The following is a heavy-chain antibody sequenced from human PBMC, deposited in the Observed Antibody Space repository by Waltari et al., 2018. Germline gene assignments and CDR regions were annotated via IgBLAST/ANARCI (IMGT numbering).Heavy chain of an antibody. CDR1: GASINSGGFY. J-gene: IGHJ4*02. CDR3: ARRMATMTTFDY. CDR2: IYYSGGT. V-gene: IGHV4-31*03. D-gene: IGHD4-17*01. Sequence: QVKLQESCPGLVQPSQTLSLTCTVPGASINSGGFYWRCFRQHPVKGLEWIGYIYYSGGTYYNPSLKSRVTISVDTSKNQFSLKVTSVTAADTAVYYCARRMATMTTFDYWGQGTLVTVSS.